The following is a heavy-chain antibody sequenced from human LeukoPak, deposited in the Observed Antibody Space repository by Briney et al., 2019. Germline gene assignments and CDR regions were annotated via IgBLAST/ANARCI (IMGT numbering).Heavy chain of an antibody. CDR1: GGSINSYY. CDR3: ARGGRVVPAAIGRWFDP. D-gene: IGHD2-2*02. Sequence: SETLSLTCTVSGGSINSYYWSWIRQPPGKGLEWIGYIYYTGSTNYNPSLKSRVTISVDTSKNQFSLKLSSVTAADTAVYYCARGGRVVPAAIGRWFDPWGQGTLVTVSS. CDR2: IYYTGST. V-gene: IGHV4-59*01. J-gene: IGHJ5*02.